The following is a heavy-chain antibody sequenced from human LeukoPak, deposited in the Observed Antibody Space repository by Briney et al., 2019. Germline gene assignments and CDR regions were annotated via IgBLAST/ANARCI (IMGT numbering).Heavy chain of an antibody. J-gene: IGHJ4*02. CDR3: ARDRIYGSGSDHFDY. Sequence: SETLSLTCTVSGGSISSSSYYWGWIRQPPGKGLEWIGYIHYSGSTYYNPSLKSRVTISVDTSKNQFSLKLSSVTAADTAVYYCARDRIYGSGSDHFDYWGQGTLVTVSS. V-gene: IGHV4-39*07. D-gene: IGHD3-10*01. CDR2: IHYSGST. CDR1: GGSISSSSYY.